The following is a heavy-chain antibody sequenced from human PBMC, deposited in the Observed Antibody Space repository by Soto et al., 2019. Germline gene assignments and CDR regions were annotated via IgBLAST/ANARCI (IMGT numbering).Heavy chain of an antibody. V-gene: IGHV1-2*02. CDR1: GHTFSGFY. Sequence: XSVKGSCKASGHTFSGFYMHWVRQAPGQGLEWMGWINPNSGGTKSAEKFQGRVTMTRDTSISTAYMELSRLTSDDTAVYYCASAAVTGTAGLDFWGQGTQVTVSS. D-gene: IGHD6-19*01. CDR2: INPNSGGT. J-gene: IGHJ4*02. CDR3: ASAAVTGTAGLDF.